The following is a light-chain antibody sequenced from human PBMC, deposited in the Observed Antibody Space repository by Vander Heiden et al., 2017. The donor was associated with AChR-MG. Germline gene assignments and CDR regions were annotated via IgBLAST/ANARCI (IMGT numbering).Light chain of an antibody. CDR2: GIS. J-gene: IGKJ3*01. Sequence: ETVMTQSPATLSVSPGERATLSCRASQSVSSNLAWYQRKPGQAPRLLIYGISIRATGIPARFSGRGSGTEFTLTISSLQSEDFAVYYCQQYNTWPTFGPGTKVDFK. V-gene: IGKV3-15*01. CDR3: QQYNTWPT. CDR1: QSVSSN.